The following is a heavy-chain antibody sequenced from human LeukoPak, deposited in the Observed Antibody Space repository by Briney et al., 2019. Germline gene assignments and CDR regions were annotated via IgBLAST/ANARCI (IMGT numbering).Heavy chain of an antibody. J-gene: IGHJ4*02. CDR2: ISGSGGST. Sequence: GGSLRLSCAASGFTFSSYAMGWVRQAPGKGLEWVSAISGSGGSTYYADSVKGRFTISRDNSKNTLYLQMNSLRAEDTAVYYCAKEGTVVRGVIIDYFDYWGQGTLVTVSS. CDR1: GFTFSSYA. CDR3: AKEGTVVRGVIIDYFDY. V-gene: IGHV3-23*01. D-gene: IGHD3-10*01.